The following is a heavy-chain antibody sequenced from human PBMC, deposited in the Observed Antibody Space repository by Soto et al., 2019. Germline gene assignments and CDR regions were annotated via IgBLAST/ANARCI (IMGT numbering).Heavy chain of an antibody. CDR2: IIPFFGTA. Sequence: QVQLVQSGAEVKKPGSSVKVSCKASGGTFSSYAISWVRQAPGQGLEWMGGIIPFFGTANYAQKFQGRVTITVDESTSTAYMELSSLRSEDTAVYYCARYRYGYSYFDYWGQGTLVTVSS. CDR1: GGTFSSYA. V-gene: IGHV1-69*12. J-gene: IGHJ4*02. D-gene: IGHD5-18*01. CDR3: ARYRYGYSYFDY.